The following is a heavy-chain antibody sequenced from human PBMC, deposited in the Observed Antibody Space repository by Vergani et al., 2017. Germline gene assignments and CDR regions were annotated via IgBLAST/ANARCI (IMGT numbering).Heavy chain of an antibody. CDR1: GGTFSSYA. Sequence: QVQLVQSGAEVKKPGASVKVSCKASGGTFSSYAISWVRQAPGQGLEWMGRIIPILGIANYAQKFQGRVTSTADKSTSTAYMELSSLRSEDTAVYYCARDRGTVTTPNTFQHWGQGTLVTVSS. CDR3: ARDRGTVTTPNTFQH. V-gene: IGHV1-69*09. D-gene: IGHD4-17*01. CDR2: IIPILGIA. J-gene: IGHJ1*01.